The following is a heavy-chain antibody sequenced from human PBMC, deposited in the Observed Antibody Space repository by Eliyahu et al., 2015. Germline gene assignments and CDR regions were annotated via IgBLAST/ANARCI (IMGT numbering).Heavy chain of an antibody. Sequence: QVQLVQSGAEVKKPGSSVKVSCXASGGTFSXYAXSGVRQAPGQGLEWMGGIIPIFGTANYAQKFQGRVTITADESTSTAYMELSSLRSEDTAVYYCARVADLHYDILTGYSSFDPWGQGTLVTVSS. D-gene: IGHD3-9*01. CDR2: IIPIFGTA. CDR3: ARVADLHYDILTGYSSFDP. V-gene: IGHV1-69*01. J-gene: IGHJ5*02. CDR1: GGTFSXYA.